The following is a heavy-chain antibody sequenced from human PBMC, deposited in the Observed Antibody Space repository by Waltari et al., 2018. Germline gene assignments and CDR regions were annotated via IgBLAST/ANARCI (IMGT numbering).Heavy chain of an antibody. CDR1: GYSISSGYY. CDR2: IYHSGST. D-gene: IGHD3-10*01. V-gene: IGHV4-38-2*01. CDR3: ARRGITMVQGVIK. J-gene: IGHJ4*02. Sequence: QVQLQESGPGLVKPSETLSLTCAVSGYSISSGYYWGWIRQPPGKGLEWIGSIYHSGSTYYNPSLKSRVTISVDTSKNQFSLKLSSVTAADTAVYYCARRGITMVQGVIKWGQGMLVTVSS.